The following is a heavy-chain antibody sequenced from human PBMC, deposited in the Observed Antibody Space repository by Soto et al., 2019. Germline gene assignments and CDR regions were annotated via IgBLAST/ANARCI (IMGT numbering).Heavy chain of an antibody. CDR3: AGGPQRSYYYYYGMDV. CDR1: GGSFSGYY. D-gene: IGHD1-1*01. V-gene: IGHV4-34*01. Sequence: QVQLQQWGAGLLKPSETLSLTCAVYGGSFSGYYWSWIRQPPGKGLEWIGEINHSGSTTYNPSLNSRVTISVATSKNQFSRKLSAVTAADTAVYYGAGGPQRSYYYYYGMDVWGQGTTVTVSS. J-gene: IGHJ6*02. CDR2: INHSGST.